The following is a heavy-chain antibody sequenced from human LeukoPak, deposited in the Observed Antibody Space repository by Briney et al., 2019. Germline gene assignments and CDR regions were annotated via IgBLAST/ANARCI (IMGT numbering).Heavy chain of an antibody. CDR1: GYSISNNYY. Sequence: SETLSLTCTVSGYSISNNYYWGWIRQPPGKGLEWIGSISQSGSTYYSPSLRGRVTISVDTSKNHFSLKLSSVTAADTAIYYCARALSGYGSGKGYFDSWGQGTLVTVPS. J-gene: IGHJ4*02. V-gene: IGHV4-38-2*02. CDR3: ARALSGYGSGKGYFDS. D-gene: IGHD3-10*01. CDR2: ISQSGST.